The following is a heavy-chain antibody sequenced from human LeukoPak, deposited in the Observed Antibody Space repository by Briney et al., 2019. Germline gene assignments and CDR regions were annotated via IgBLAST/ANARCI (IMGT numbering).Heavy chain of an antibody. CDR3: ARDIYSGYAFYFDY. CDR2: IKQDGSEK. CDR1: GFTFSSYW. Sequence: GGSLRLSCAASGFTFSSYWMNWVRQAPGKGLEWVANIKQDGSEKYYVDSVKGRFTISRDNAKNSLYLQMNSLRAEDTAVYYCARDIYSGYAFYFDYWGQGTLVTVSS. V-gene: IGHV3-7*01. J-gene: IGHJ4*02. D-gene: IGHD5-12*01.